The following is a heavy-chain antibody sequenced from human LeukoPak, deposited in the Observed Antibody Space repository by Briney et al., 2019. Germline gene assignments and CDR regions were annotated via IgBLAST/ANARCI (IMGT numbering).Heavy chain of an antibody. CDR3: ARVQDSSSWYSTANFDY. CDR2: ISSSSSYI. V-gene: IGHV3-21*01. J-gene: IGHJ4*02. D-gene: IGHD6-13*01. Sequence: GGSLRLSCAASGFTFSSYAMHWVRQAPGKGLEWVSSISSSSSYIYYADSVKGRFTISRDNAKNSLYLQMNSLRAEDTAVYYCARVQDSSSWYSTANFDYWGQGTLVTVSS. CDR1: GFTFSSYA.